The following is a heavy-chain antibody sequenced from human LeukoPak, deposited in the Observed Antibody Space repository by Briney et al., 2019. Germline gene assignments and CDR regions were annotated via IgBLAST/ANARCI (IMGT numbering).Heavy chain of an antibody. J-gene: IGHJ6*02. Sequence: TGGSLRLSCAASGFTFSSYAMHWVRQAPGKELEWVAVISYDGSNKYYADSVKGRFTISRDNSKNTLYLQMNSLRAEDTAVYYCAKSYGDYEYYYYGMDVWGQGTTVTVSS. CDR1: GFTFSSYA. CDR3: AKSYGDYEYYYYGMDV. CDR2: ISYDGSNK. V-gene: IGHV3-30-3*02. D-gene: IGHD4-17*01.